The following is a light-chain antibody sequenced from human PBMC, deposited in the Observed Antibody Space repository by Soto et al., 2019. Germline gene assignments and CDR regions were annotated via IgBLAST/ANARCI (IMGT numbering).Light chain of an antibody. V-gene: IGKV2-28*01. CDR2: LGS. J-gene: IGKJ4*01. Sequence: DIVMTQSPLSLPVTPGEPASISCRSSQGLLHSSGYNHLDWYLQKPGQSPQLLIHLGSNRASGVPDRFSGSGSGTDFTLKISRVEAEDVGLYYCMQALQPPVTFGGGTKVEIK. CDR1: QGLLHSSGYNH. CDR3: MQALQPPVT.